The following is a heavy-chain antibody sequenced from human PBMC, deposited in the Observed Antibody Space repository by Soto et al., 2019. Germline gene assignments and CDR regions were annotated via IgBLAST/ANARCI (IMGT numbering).Heavy chain of an antibody. D-gene: IGHD4-17*01. V-gene: IGHV3-23*01. J-gene: IGHJ6*02. CDR3: AQDTVYGLDV. CDR2: ISGSGGST. CDR1: GFTFSSYA. Sequence: EVHLLESGGGLVQPGGSLRLSCAASGFTFSSYAMSWVRQAPGKGLEWVSAISGSGGSTYYADSVKGRFTISRDNSKNTLYLRMSSLRAEDTAIYYCAQDTVYGLDVWGQGTTVTVSS.